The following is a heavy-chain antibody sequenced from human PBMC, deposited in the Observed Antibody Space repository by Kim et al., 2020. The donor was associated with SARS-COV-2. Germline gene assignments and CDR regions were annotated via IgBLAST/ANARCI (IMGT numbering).Heavy chain of an antibody. CDR3: VCAKTILSYPYYYYGMDV. D-gene: IGHD3-16*02. Sequence: GGSLRLSCAASGFTFSSYAMSWVRQAPGKGLEWVSAISGSGGSTYYADSVKGRFTISRDNSKNTLYLQMNSLRAEDTAVYYCVCAKTILSYPYYYYGMDVWGQGTTVTVSS. CDR1: GFTFSSYA. V-gene: IGHV3-23*01. J-gene: IGHJ6*02. CDR2: ISGSGGST.